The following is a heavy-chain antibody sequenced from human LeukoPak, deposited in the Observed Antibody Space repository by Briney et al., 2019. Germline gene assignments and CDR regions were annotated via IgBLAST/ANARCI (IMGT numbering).Heavy chain of an antibody. D-gene: IGHD3-10*01. J-gene: IGHJ3*02. CDR2: IYYSGST. CDR1: GGSISSYY. CDR3: ARDPTMVRGVPGAFDI. Sequence: SSETLSLTCTVSGGSISSYYWSWIRQPPGKGLEWIGYIYYSGSTNYNPSLKSRVTISVDTSKNQFSLKLSSVTAADTAVYYCARDPTMVRGVPGAFDIWGQGTMVTVSS. V-gene: IGHV4-59*12.